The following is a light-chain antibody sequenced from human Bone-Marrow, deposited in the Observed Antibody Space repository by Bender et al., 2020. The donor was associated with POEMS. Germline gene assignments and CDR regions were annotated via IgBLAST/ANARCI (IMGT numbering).Light chain of an antibody. J-gene: IGLJ3*02. V-gene: IGLV2-11*01. CDR1: NSDIGSYNY. Sequence: QSALTQPRSVSGSPGQSVTISCTGTNSDIGSYNYVSWYQQHPGKAPKLLISDVSVRPSGVPDRFSGSKSGSTASLTVSGLQAEDEADYYCSSYGDSNNWVFGGGTKLTVL. CDR2: DVS. CDR3: SSYGDSNNWV.